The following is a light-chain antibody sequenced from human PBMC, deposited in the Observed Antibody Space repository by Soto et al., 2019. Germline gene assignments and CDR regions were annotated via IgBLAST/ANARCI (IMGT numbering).Light chain of an antibody. J-gene: IGKJ4*01. CDR2: GAS. V-gene: IGKV3-20*01. Sequence: EIVLTQSPGTLSLSPGERATLSCRASQSVSNTYLARYKQKPGQAPRLLIYGASNRATGIPYRFRCSGSGTDFTLSINRLEPVVFVLCFCQQYSNSRVLFFGGGIKA. CDR1: QSVSNTY. CDR3: QQYSNSRVLF.